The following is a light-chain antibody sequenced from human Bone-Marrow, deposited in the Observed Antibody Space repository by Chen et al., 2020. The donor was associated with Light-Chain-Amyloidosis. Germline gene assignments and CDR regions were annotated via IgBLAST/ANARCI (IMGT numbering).Light chain of an antibody. CDR3: SSYTITNTLV. Sequence: QSALTQPASVSGSPGQSLPLPLTGTSSDVGGDNHVSWYQQHPDKAPKLMIYEVTNRPSWVPDRFSGSKSDNTASLTISGLQTEDEADYFCSSYTITNTLVFGSGTRVTVL. CDR1: SSDVGGDNH. CDR2: EVT. V-gene: IGLV2-14*01. J-gene: IGLJ1*01.